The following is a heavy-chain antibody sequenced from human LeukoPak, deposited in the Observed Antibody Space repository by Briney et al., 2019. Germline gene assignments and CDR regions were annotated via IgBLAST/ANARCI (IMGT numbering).Heavy chain of an antibody. CDR1: GYSFTSYW. D-gene: IGHD2-2*01. CDR3: ARRRPYCSSTSCFGRWFDP. Sequence: GESLKISCKGSGYSFTSYWIGWVRQMPGKGLEWMGIIYPGDSDTRYSPSFQGQVTISADKSISTAYLQWSSLKASDTAMYYCARRRPYCSSTSCFGRWFDPWGQGTLVTVSS. V-gene: IGHV5-51*01. J-gene: IGHJ5*02. CDR2: IYPGDSDT.